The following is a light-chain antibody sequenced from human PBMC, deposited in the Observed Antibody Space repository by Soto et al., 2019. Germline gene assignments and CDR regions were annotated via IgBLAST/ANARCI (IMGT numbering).Light chain of an antibody. Sequence: EIVMLQSPATLSLSPGERATLSCRASQSVDSNLAWYQQKPGQPPRLLIYRASARATEVPARFSGSGSGTDINLTISSLQSDDVAVYYCQQYKNWPPTYTFGQGTKLEI. CDR3: QQYKNWPPTYT. J-gene: IGKJ2*01. V-gene: IGKV3-15*01. CDR1: QSVDSN. CDR2: RAS.